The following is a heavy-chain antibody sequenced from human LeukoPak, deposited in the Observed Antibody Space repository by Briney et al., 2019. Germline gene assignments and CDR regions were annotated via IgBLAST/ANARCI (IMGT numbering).Heavy chain of an antibody. CDR2: IYYTGST. Sequence: PSETLSLTCTVSGGSISSTSYYWGWIRQPPGKGLEWIGGIYYTGSTYYNPSLKSRVTILVDTSKNQFSLKLSSVTAAGTAVYYCAREMYDSGGYRVSYFDYWGQGILVTVSS. D-gene: IGHD3-22*01. CDR1: GGSISSTSYY. CDR3: AREMYDSGGYRVSYFDY. J-gene: IGHJ4*02. V-gene: IGHV4-39*07.